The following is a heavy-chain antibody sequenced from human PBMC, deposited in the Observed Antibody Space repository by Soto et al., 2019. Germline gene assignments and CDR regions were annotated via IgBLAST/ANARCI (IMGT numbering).Heavy chain of an antibody. J-gene: IGHJ5*02. D-gene: IGHD5-12*01. V-gene: IGHV3-53*01. CDR3: ARSLSGKWTGWLDP. CDR2: TSSAGNT. Sequence: EVQVVESGGGLIQPGGSLRLSCAASGFTVSSNYMSWVRQAPGKGLEWVSITSSAGNTYYADSVKGRFTVSRDNSKNTLYLQMKGLRAEYTAVYYCARSLSGKWTGWLDPWGQGTLVTVSS. CDR1: GFTVSSNY.